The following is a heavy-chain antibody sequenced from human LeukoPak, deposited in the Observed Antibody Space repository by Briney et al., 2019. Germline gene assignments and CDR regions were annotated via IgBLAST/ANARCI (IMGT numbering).Heavy chain of an antibody. J-gene: IGHJ4*02. CDR3: ATQYYDILTGFHAFDY. V-gene: IGHV4-4*07. CDR2: IYTSGST. D-gene: IGHD3-9*01. Sequence: SETLSLTCTVSGGSISSYYCSWIRQPAGKGLEWIGRIYTSGSTNYNPSLKSRVTMSVDTSKNQFSLKLSSVTAADTAVYYCATQYYDILTGFHAFDYWGQGPLVTVSS. CDR1: GGSISSYY.